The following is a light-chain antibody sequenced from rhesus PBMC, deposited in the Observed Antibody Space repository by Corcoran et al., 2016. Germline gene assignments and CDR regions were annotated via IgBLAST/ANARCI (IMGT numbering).Light chain of an antibody. CDR3: LQHSTCPLT. CDR1: QSLSSS. J-gene: IGKJ4*01. CDR2: GAS. Sequence: EIVMTQSPATLSLSLGERATLPCRASQSLSSSLAWYQQKPGQAPRLLIYGASSRATGIPDRFSGRRSGTEFTLTVSSLGPEDVAVYYCLQHSTCPLTFGGGTKVELK. V-gene: IGKV3-24*03.